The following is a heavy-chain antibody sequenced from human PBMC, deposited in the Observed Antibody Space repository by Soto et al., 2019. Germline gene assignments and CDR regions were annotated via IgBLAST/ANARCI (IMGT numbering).Heavy chain of an antibody. D-gene: IGHD6-6*01. CDR2: INPNSGGT. V-gene: IGHV1-2*02. CDR1: GYTFTGYY. J-gene: IGHJ6*02. CDR3: AIAALPYYYGMDV. Sequence: ASVKVSCKASGYTFTGYYMHWVRQAPGQGLEWMGWINPNSGGTNYAQKFQGRVTMTRDTSISTAYMELSRLRSDDTAVYYCAIAALPYYYGMDVWGQGTTVTASS.